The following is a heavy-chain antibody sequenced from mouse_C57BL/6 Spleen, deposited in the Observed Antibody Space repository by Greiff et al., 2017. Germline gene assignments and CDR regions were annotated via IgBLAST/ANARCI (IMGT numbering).Heavy chain of an antibody. D-gene: IGHD1-1*01. CDR1: GYTFTSYW. J-gene: IGHJ2*01. V-gene: IGHV1-50*01. CDR3: ARQAYGSSQYYFDY. Sequence: VQLQQPGAELVKPGASVKLSCKASGYTFTSYWMQWVKQRPGQGLEWIGEIDPSDSYTNYNQKFKGKATLTVDTSSSTAYMQLSSLTSEDSAVYYCARQAYGSSQYYFDYWGQGTTLTVSS. CDR2: IDPSDSYT.